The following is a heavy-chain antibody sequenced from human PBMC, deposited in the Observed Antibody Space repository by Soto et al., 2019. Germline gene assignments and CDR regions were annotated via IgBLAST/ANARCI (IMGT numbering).Heavy chain of an antibody. V-gene: IGHV4-39*01. J-gene: IGHJ5*02. CDR3: ARHERSNWFDP. Sequence: SETLSLTCTVSGGSISGSSYYWGWIRQPPGKGLEWIGSIYYSGSTYYNPSLKSRVTISVDTSKNQFSLKLSSVTAADTAVYYCARHERSNWFDPWGQGTLVTVSS. CDR2: IYYSGST. CDR1: GGSISGSSYY.